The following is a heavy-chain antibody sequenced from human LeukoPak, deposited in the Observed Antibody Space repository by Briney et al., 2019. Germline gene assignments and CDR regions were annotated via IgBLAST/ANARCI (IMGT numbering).Heavy chain of an antibody. J-gene: IGHJ4*02. CDR1: GASISSYY. D-gene: IGHD5-24*01. Sequence: PSETLSLTCTVSGASISSYYWSWIRQPPGKGLEWIGDIYYSGSTNYNPSLKSRVTISVDTSKNQFSLKLSSVTAADTAVYYCAREDRDGYNPDWGQGTLVTVSS. CDR3: AREDRDGYNPD. CDR2: IYYSGST. V-gene: IGHV4-59*01.